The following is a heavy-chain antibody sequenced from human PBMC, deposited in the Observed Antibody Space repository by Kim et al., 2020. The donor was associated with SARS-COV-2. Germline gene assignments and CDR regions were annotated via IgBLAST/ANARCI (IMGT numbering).Heavy chain of an antibody. CDR3: AKSTAVWFGELLHDYYYYGMGV. V-gene: IGHV3-23*01. CDR2: ISGSGGST. CDR1: GFTFSSYA. J-gene: IGHJ6*02. D-gene: IGHD3-10*01. Sequence: GGSLRLSCAASGFTFSSYAMSWVRQAPGKGLEWVSAISGSGGSTYYADSVKGRFTISRDNSKNTLYLQMNSLRAEDTAVYYCAKSTAVWFGELLHDYYYYGMGVWGQGTTGTVSS.